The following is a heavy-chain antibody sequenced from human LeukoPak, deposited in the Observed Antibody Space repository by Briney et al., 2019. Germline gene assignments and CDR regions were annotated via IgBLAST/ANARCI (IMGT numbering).Heavy chain of an antibody. CDR2: INAGNGNT. D-gene: IGHD6-13*01. CDR3: ARGGGIDSSSYGRDNWFDP. J-gene: IGHJ5*02. V-gene: IGHV1-3*01. Sequence: ASVTVSCTASGYTFTSYSMHWVRQAPGQRLEWMGWINAGNGNTKFSQKFQGRVTMTRDTSTSTVYMELSSLRSEDTAVYYCARGGGIDSSSYGRDNWFDPWGQGTLVTVSS. CDR1: GYTFTSYS.